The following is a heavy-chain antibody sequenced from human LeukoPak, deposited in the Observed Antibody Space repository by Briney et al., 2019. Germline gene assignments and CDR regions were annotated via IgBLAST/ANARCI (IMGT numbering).Heavy chain of an antibody. V-gene: IGHV4-59*11. Sequence: SETLSLTCTVSGGSISSHYWSWIRQPPGKGLEWIGYIYYSGSTNYNPSLKSRVTISVDTSKNQFSLKLSSVTAADTAVYYCARGVPHCGGDCYTHYFFDYWGQRTLVTVSS. CDR2: IYYSGST. CDR3: ARGVPHCGGDCYTHYFFDY. D-gene: IGHD2-21*02. CDR1: GGSISSHY. J-gene: IGHJ4*02.